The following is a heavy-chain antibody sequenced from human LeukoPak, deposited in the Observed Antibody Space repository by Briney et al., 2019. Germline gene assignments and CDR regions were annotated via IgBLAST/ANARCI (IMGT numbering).Heavy chain of an antibody. CDR1: GVFFSSYT. D-gene: IGHD3-10*01. J-gene: IGHJ4*02. V-gene: IGHV3-23*01. CDR3: AKAYYYGSGSYQATYYFYY. Sequence: PGGALRLFCCAAGVFFSSYTMSCLRQAAAGELVGVSSIIGSGGSTYYADSVKGRFTISRDNSKNTMYLPLNSLRADDAAVYYFAKAYYYGSGSYQATYYFYYWGERTLGTVSS. CDR2: IIGSGGST.